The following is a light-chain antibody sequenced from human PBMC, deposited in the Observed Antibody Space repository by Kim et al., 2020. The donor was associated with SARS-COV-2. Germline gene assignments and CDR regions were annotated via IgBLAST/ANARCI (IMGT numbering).Light chain of an antibody. CDR2: AAS. J-gene: IGKJ2*01. Sequence: DIQMTQSPSSLSASVGDRVTITCRASQTIAKYLNWFQHKPGKAPSLLIFAASSLHSGVPSRFSASASGTDFTLTITSLQPEDFATYYCQQSYVAPYTFGQGTKLEI. CDR1: QTIAKY. CDR3: QQSYVAPYT. V-gene: IGKV1-39*01.